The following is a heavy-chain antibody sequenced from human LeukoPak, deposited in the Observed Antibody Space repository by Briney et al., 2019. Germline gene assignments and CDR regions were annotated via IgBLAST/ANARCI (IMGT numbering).Heavy chain of an antibody. Sequence: GASVKVSCKASGYTFTGYYMHWVRQAPGQGREWMGWINPNSGGTNYAQKFQGRVTMTRDTSISTAYMELSRLRSDDTAVYYCARLSPYYDILTGYSSPDYWGQGTLVTVSS. V-gene: IGHV1-2*02. CDR3: ARLSPYYDILTGYSSPDY. J-gene: IGHJ4*02. CDR1: GYTFTGYY. CDR2: INPNSGGT. D-gene: IGHD3-9*01.